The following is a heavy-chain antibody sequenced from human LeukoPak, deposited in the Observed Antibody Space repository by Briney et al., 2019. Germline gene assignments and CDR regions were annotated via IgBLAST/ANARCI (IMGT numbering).Heavy chain of an antibody. CDR3: ARSMGYCSSTSCYVDY. J-gene: IGHJ4*02. CDR2: IYPGDSDT. CDR1: GYSFTSYW. D-gene: IGHD2-2*01. Sequence: HGESLKISCKGSGYSFTSYWIGWVRQMPGKGLEWMGIIYPGDSDTRYSPPFQGQVTISADKSISTAYPQWSSLKASDTAMYYCARSMGYCSSTSCYVDYWGQGTLVTVSS. V-gene: IGHV5-51*01.